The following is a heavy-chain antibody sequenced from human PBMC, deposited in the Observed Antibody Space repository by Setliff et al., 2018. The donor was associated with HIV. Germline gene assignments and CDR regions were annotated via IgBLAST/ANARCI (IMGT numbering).Heavy chain of an antibody. CDR3: ARDQLRIPERWDFDF. CDR1: GFVFSDHS. V-gene: IGHV3-48*01. J-gene: IGHJ4*02. Sequence: PGGSLRLSCAASGFVFSDHSFHWVRQAPGEGLEWLSYISATGTTVRYADSVRGRFIISRDSVRNVMYLQMKSLRVEDTAVYYCARDQLRIPERWDFDFWGQGTLVTVSS. CDR2: ISATGTTV. D-gene: IGHD2-2*01.